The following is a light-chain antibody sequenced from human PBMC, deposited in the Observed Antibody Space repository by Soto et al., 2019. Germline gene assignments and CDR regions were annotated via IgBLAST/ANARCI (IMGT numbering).Light chain of an antibody. J-gene: IGLJ2*01. V-gene: IGLV2-8*01. CDR1: SSDY. CDR2: EVI. CDR3: TSYAGNNNLV. Sequence: QSALTQPPSASGSPGQSVTISCTGTSSDYVSWYQQHPGKAPKLLIYEVIKRPSGVPDRFSGSKSGNTASLTVSGLHAEDEADYHCTSYAGNNNLVFGGGTKVTVL.